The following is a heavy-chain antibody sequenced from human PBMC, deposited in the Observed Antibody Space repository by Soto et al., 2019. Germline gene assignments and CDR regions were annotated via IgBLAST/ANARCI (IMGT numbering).Heavy chain of an antibody. V-gene: IGHV3-30*18. CDR2: ISYDGSNK. Sequence: PGGSLRLSCAASGFTFSSYGMHWVRQAPGKGLEWVAVISYDGSNKYYADSVKGRFTISRDNSKNTLYLQMNSLRAEDTAVYYCAKAVLLWFGANNYYYYYGMDVWGQGTTVTVSS. CDR3: AKAVLLWFGANNYYYYYGMDV. CDR1: GFTFSSYG. D-gene: IGHD3-10*01. J-gene: IGHJ6*02.